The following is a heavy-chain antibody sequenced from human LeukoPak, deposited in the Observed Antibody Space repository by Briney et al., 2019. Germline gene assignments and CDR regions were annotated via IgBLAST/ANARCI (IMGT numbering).Heavy chain of an antibody. CDR3: AKVLAYYFDY. Sequence: SGGSLRLSCGASGFTFSSYAMSWVRQAPGKGREWVSAIGSGTYYADSVKGRLTISIDNAKNTLALHMNSQRAEDTAVYYCAKVLAYYFDYWGQGTLVTVS. J-gene: IGHJ4*02. CDR2: IGSGT. CDR1: GFTFSSYA. V-gene: IGHV3-23*01.